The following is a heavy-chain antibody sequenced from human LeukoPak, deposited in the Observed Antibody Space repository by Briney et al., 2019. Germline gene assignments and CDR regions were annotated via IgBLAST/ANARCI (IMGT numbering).Heavy chain of an antibody. CDR1: GYTFTSYY. V-gene: IGHV1-46*01. CDR2: INPSGGST. J-gene: IGHJ6*03. D-gene: IGHD6-19*01. Sequence: GASVKVSCKASGYTFTSYYMHWVRQAPGQGLEWMGIINPSGGSTSYAQKFQGRVTMTRDMSTSTVYMELSSLRSDDTAVYYCARDVFVHEMLAVAGTNLFGYYYYMDVWGKGTTVTVSS. CDR3: ARDVFVHEMLAVAGTNLFGYYYYMDV.